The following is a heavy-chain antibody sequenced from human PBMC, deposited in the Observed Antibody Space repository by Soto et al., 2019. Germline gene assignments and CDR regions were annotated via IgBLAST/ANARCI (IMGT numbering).Heavy chain of an antibody. Sequence: QLQLQESGSGLVKPSQTLSLTCAVSGGSISSGGYSWSWIRQPPGKGLEWIGYIYHSGSTYYNPSLKSRVPLSVDRSKNQFSLRRGSVTAADTAVYYGARARGDCISTSCCGPDYWGQGTLVTVSS. D-gene: IGHD2-2*01. CDR1: GGSISSGGYS. CDR3: ARARGDCISTSCCGPDY. CDR2: IYHSGST. V-gene: IGHV4-30-2*01. J-gene: IGHJ4*02.